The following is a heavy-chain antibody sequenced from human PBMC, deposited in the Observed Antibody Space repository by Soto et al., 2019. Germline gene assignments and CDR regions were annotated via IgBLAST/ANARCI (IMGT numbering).Heavy chain of an antibody. CDR2: ISSSSSTM. V-gene: IGHV3-48*02. D-gene: IGHD6-6*01. CDR1: GFTFSNYG. CDR3: ARDHVAARILSGGYYYGLDV. J-gene: IGHJ6*02. Sequence: QAGGSLGLCCASSGFTFSNYGMNWVRQAPGKGLEWLSYISSSSSTMYYADSVKGRFTISRDNAKNSLFLQMNSLRDEDTAIYYCARDHVAARILSGGYYYGLDVWGQGTTVTVPS.